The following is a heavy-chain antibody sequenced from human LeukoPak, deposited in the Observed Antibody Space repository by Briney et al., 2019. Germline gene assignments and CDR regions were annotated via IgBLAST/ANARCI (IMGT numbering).Heavy chain of an antibody. CDR1: GGSISSYY. J-gene: IGHJ2*01. CDR3: ARDRWFSGKPRYFDL. V-gene: IGHV4-4*07. Sequence: PTETLSLTCTVSGGSISSYYWSWIRQPAGKGLEWIGRIYTSGSTNYNPSLKSRVTMSVDTSKNQFSLKLSSVTAADTAVYYCARDRWFSGKPRYFDLWGRGTLVTVSS. D-gene: IGHD1-26*01. CDR2: IYTSGST.